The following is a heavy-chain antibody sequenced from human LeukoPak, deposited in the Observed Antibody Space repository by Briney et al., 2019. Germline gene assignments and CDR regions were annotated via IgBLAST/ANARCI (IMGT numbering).Heavy chain of an antibody. CDR2: LKQDGSVT. V-gene: IGHV3-7*01. Sequence: PGGSLRLSCAASGFTVSSNYMSWVRQAPGKGLEWVANLKQDGSVTYYMDSVKGRFTISRDNAKNSLYLQLNSVRPEDTVVYYCAREWDSGSSSIDYWGPGILVTVSS. CDR1: GFTVSSNY. CDR3: AREWDSGSSSIDY. D-gene: IGHD5-12*01. J-gene: IGHJ4*02.